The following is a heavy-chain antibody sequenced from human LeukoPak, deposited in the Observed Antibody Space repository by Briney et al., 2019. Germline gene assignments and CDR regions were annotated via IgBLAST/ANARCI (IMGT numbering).Heavy chain of an antibody. CDR1: GFTFSSYW. D-gene: IGHD5-18*01. CDR3: ARDERGYSYGSYYFDY. J-gene: IGHJ4*02. Sequence: PGGSLRLSCAASGFTFSSYWMSWVRQAPGKGLEWVANIKQDGSEKYYVDSVKGRFTISRDNAKNSLYLQMNSLRAEDTAVYYCARDERGYSYGSYYFDYWGQGTLVTVSS. V-gene: IGHV3-7*01. CDR2: IKQDGSEK.